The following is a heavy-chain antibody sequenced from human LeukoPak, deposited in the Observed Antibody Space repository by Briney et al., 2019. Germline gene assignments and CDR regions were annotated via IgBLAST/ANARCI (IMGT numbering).Heavy chain of an antibody. Sequence: GGSLRHSCAASGFTFSSYSMNWVRQAPGKGLEWVSSISSSSSYIYYANSVKGRFTISRDNAKNSLYLQMNSLRAEDTAVYYCARDRDDFWSGYMNWFDPWGQGTLVTVSS. J-gene: IGHJ5*02. CDR1: GFTFSSYS. V-gene: IGHV3-21*01. CDR2: ISSSSSYI. CDR3: ARDRDDFWSGYMNWFDP. D-gene: IGHD3-3*01.